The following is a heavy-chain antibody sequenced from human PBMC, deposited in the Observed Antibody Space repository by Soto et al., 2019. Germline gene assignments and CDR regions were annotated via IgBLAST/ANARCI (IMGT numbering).Heavy chain of an antibody. CDR2: IYHSGST. Sequence: PSETLSLTCAVSGGSISSSNWWSWVRQPPGKGLKWIGEIYHSGSTNYNPSLKSRVTISVNTSKKQFSLKLSSVTAADTAVYYCARGTYSGYDSFPRRNWFDPWGQGTLVTVSS. CDR1: GGSISSSNW. CDR3: ARGTYSGYDSFPRRNWFDP. D-gene: IGHD5-12*01. J-gene: IGHJ5*02. V-gene: IGHV4-4*02.